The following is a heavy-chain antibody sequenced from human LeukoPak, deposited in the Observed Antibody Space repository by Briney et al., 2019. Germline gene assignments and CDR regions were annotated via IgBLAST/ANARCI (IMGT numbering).Heavy chain of an antibody. Sequence: PGGSLRLSCAASRSTFSSYEMNWVRQAPGKGLEWVSYISGSGIKHYEDSVKGRFTISRDNAKNSLYLQMNSLRVEDTAVYYCAREDTGVAFDIGGGETTVTV. CDR2: ISGSGIK. J-gene: IGHJ3*02. V-gene: IGHV3-48*03. CDR3: AREDTGVAFDI. D-gene: IGHD2-8*01. CDR1: RSTFSSYE.